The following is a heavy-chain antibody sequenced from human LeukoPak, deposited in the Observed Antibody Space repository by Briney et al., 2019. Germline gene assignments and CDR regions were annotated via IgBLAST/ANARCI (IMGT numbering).Heavy chain of an antibody. V-gene: IGHV1-2*02. CDR2: INPNSGGT. D-gene: IGHD4-17*01. J-gene: IGHJ3*02. CDR1: GYTFTGYY. Sequence: ASVQVSCKGSGYTFTGYYMHWVRQAPAQGLEWMGWINPNSGGTNYAQKFRGGVTMTRETSISTAYMELSRLRSDDTAVYYCARDVDDYGDYVNAFDIWGQGTMVTVSS. CDR3: ARDVDDYGDYVNAFDI.